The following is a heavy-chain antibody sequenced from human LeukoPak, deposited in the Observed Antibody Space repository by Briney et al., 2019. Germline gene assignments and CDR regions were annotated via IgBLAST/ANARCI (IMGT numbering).Heavy chain of an antibody. J-gene: IGHJ3*02. CDR3: AALIVVVTAMDAFDI. V-gene: IGHV1-2*02. D-gene: IGHD2-21*02. Sequence: ASVKVSCKASGYTFAGYYMHWVRQAPGQGLEWMGWINPNSGGTNYAQKFQGRVTMTRDTSIITAYMELSRLRSDDTAVYYCAALIVVVTAMDAFDIWGQGTMVTVSS. CDR1: GYTFAGYY. CDR2: INPNSGGT.